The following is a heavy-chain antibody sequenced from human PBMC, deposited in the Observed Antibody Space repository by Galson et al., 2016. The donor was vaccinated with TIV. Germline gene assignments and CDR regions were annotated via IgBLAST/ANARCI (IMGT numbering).Heavy chain of an antibody. V-gene: IGHV1-2*02. Sequence: SVKVSCKASGYTLSAYYLHWVRQAPGQGLEWMGWINPDSGATEYAQKFQGRVTMTRDTSIGTAYMDLGRLRSDDTAVYFCARVRLTCCSACSHAFDIWGQGTMVAVSS. CDR3: ARVRLTCCSACSHAFDI. D-gene: IGHD6-19*01. CDR1: GYTLSAYY. CDR2: INPDSGAT. J-gene: IGHJ3*02.